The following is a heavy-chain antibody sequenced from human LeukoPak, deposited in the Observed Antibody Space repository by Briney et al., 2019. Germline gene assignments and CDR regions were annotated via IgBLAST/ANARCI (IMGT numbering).Heavy chain of an antibody. Sequence: GGSLRLSCATSGFNFNAYTMHWVRQAPGKGLEWVANIKQDGREIYYVDSVKGRFTISRDNSKNTLYLQMNSLRAEDTAVYYCARRAGAYSHPYDYWGQGTLVTVSS. CDR3: ARRAGAYSHPYDY. J-gene: IGHJ4*02. V-gene: IGHV3-7*03. CDR1: GFNFNAYT. D-gene: IGHD4/OR15-4a*01. CDR2: IKQDGREI.